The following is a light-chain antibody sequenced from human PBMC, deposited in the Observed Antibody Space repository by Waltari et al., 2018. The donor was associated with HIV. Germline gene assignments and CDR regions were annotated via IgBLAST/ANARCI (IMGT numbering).Light chain of an antibody. CDR1: SSDIGAYNS. CDR3: KSKTSSSTPCV. CDR2: DVS. Sequence: QSALTQPASVSGSPGQSITISCTGSSSDIGAYNSVSWHQQHPGKAPKLIIYDVSNRPSGVSGRFSGSKSGNTASLTISGLQAEDEADYFCKSKTSSSTPCVFGTGTKVAVL. J-gene: IGLJ1*01. V-gene: IGLV2-14*03.